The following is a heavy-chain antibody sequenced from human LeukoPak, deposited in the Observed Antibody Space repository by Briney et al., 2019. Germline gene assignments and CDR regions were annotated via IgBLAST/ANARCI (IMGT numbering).Heavy chain of an antibody. D-gene: IGHD6-6*01. J-gene: IGHJ4*02. CDR2: IYHSGST. CDR1: GGSISSDNW. V-gene: IGHV4-4*02. Sequence: PSETLSLTCAVSGGSISSDNWWTWVRQPPGKGLEWIGYIYHSGSTYYNPSLKSRVTISVDRSKNQFSLKLSSVTAADTAVYYCARERGAARRDFDYWGQGTLVTVSS. CDR3: ARERGAARRDFDY.